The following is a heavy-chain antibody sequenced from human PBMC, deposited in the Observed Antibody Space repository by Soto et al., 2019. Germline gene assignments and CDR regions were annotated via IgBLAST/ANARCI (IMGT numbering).Heavy chain of an antibody. J-gene: IGHJ4*02. D-gene: IGHD6-6*01. V-gene: IGHV3-30*18. Sequence: PGGSLRLSCAASGFTFSFYGMHWVRQAPGKGLEWLAVISYDEKNKFYADSVKGRFTISRDNSKNTLSPQMNSLRTEDTAVYYCAKGGSSHSDPLDDWGQGTLVTVSS. CDR1: GFTFSFYG. CDR2: ISYDEKNK. CDR3: AKGGSSHSDPLDD.